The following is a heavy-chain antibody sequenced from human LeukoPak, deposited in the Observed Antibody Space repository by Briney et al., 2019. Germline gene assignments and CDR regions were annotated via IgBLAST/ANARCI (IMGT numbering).Heavy chain of an antibody. CDR2: ISDSGGNT. CDR3: AKDLGSSGWYRYFDY. Sequence: GGSLRLSCAASGLTFSSYAMSWVRHAPGKGLEWVSAISDSGGNTYYADSVKGRFTISRDNSKNTLYLQMNSLRAEDTAVYYCAKDLGSSGWYRYFDYWGQGALVTVSS. V-gene: IGHV3-23*01. D-gene: IGHD6-19*01. CDR1: GLTFSSYA. J-gene: IGHJ4*02.